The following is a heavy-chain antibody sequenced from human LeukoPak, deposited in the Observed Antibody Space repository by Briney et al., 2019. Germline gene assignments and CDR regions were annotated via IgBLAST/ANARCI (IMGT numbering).Heavy chain of an antibody. J-gene: IGHJ4*02. CDR2: INHSGST. CDR3: ARVGPLHYGGPIDY. Sequence: PSETLSLTCAVYGGSFSGYYWSWIRQPPGKGLEWIGEINHSGSTNYNPSLKSRVTISVDTSKNQFSLKLSSVTAADTAVYYCARVGPLHYGGPIDYWGQGTLVTVSS. D-gene: IGHD4-23*01. V-gene: IGHV4-34*01. CDR1: GGSFSGYY.